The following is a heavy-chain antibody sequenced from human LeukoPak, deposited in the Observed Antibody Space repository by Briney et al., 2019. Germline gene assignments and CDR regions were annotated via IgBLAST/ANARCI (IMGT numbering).Heavy chain of an antibody. Sequence: SETLSLTCTVSGGSISSYYWSWIRQPPGKGLEWIGYIYYSGSTNYNPSLKSRVTISVDTSKNQFSLKLSSVTAADTAVYYCAVYSTSSGWFDPWGQGTLVTVSS. CDR1: GGSISSYY. J-gene: IGHJ5*02. CDR2: IYYSGST. D-gene: IGHD6-6*01. V-gene: IGHV4-59*01. CDR3: AVYSTSSGWFDP.